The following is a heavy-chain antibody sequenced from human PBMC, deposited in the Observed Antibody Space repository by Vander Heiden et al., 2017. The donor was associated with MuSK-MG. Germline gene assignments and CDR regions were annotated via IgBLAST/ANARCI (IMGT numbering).Heavy chain of an antibody. CDR1: GVSVCGYY. V-gene: IGHV4-34*01. CDR2: INHSRST. CDR3: ARGRCYGDRCAYFHY. J-gene: IGHJ4*02. D-gene: IGHD4-17*01. Sequence: QVQLQQWGAGLLKPSETLSLPCAVYGVSVCGYYRSCIRQPPGKGLEWIGEINHSRSTHSHPSLKSRVTISVDTSKNQFSLKLSSVTAADTAVYYCARGRCYGDRCAYFHYWGQGTLVTVSS.